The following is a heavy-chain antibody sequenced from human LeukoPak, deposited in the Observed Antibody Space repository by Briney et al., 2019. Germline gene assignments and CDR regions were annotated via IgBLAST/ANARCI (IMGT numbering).Heavy chain of an antibody. CDR2: IIPIFGTA. V-gene: IGHV1-69*01. CDR1: GGTFSSYA. Sequence: GSSVKVSCKASGGTFSSYAISWVRQAPGQGLEWMGGIIPIFGTANYAQKFQGRVTITADESTSTAYMELSSLRSEDTAMYYCARSERLSLNWFDPWGQGTLVTVSS. D-gene: IGHD3-16*01. CDR3: ARSERLSLNWFDP. J-gene: IGHJ5*02.